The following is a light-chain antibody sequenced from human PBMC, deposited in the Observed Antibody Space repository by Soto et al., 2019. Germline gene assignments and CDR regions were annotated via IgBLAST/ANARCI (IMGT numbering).Light chain of an antibody. V-gene: IGKV3-20*01. CDR2: GTS. CDR1: QSISSKF. Sequence: EIVLTQSPGTLSFSPGERATLSCGTSQSISSKFLAWYQQKPGQAPRLLIYGTSIRATGIPDRFSGSGSGTDFALTISRLEPEDFAVYCCHQYGGSPITFGQGTRLEIK. CDR3: HQYGGSPIT. J-gene: IGKJ5*01.